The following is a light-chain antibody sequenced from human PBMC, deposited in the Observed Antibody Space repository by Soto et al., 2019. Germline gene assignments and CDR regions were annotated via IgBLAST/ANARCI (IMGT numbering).Light chain of an antibody. Sequence: DIVMTQSPLSLPVTPGEPASISCRSSQSLLHSDGYNYLDWYLQKPGQSPQLLIYLGSYRASGVPDRFSGSGSGTDFTLKISRVEADDVGVYYCMQGLQPSLTFGGGTKVEIK. V-gene: IGKV2-28*01. CDR2: LGS. J-gene: IGKJ4*01. CDR1: QSLLHSDGYNY. CDR3: MQGLQPSLT.